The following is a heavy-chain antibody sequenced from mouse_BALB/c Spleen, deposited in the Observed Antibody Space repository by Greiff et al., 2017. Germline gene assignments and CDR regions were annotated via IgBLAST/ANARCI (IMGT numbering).Heavy chain of an antibody. J-gene: IGHJ4*01. Sequence: VQLQESGPELVKPGASVKISCKASGYAFSSSWMNWVKQRPGQGLEWIGRIYPGDGDTNYNGKFKGKATLTADKSSSTAYMQLSSLTSVDSAVYFCARSSTMITTDYWGQGTSVTVSS. V-gene: IGHV1-82*01. CDR2: IYPGDGDT. CDR3: ARSSTMITTDY. CDR1: GYAFSSSW. D-gene: IGHD2-4*01.